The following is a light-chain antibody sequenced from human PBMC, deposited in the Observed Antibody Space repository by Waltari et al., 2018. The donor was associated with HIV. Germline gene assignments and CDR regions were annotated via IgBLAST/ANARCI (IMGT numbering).Light chain of an antibody. Sequence: DIQITQSPSSLYASIGDKVTMPCQASQDVSDYLNLYQQKPGKAPKLLIYYASNLETGVPSRFSGSGSGTDFTFTISSLQPEDIATYYCQQYDKVPLYPFGQGTKLEIK. CDR3: QQYDKVPLYP. V-gene: IGKV1-33*01. CDR1: QDVSDY. CDR2: YAS. J-gene: IGKJ2*01.